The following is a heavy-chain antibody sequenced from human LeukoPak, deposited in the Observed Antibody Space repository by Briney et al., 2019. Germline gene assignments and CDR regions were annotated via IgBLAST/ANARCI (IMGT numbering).Heavy chain of an antibody. CDR1: GGTFSSYA. V-gene: IGHV1-69*01. D-gene: IGHD3-10*02. Sequence: ASVKVSCKASGGTFSSYAISWVRQAPGQGLEWMGGIIPIFGTANYAQKFQGRVTITADESTSTAYMELSSLRSEDTAVYYCAMLPVNYYVRRYWFDPWGQGTLVTVSS. J-gene: IGHJ5*02. CDR2: IIPIFGTA. CDR3: AMLPVNYYVRRYWFDP.